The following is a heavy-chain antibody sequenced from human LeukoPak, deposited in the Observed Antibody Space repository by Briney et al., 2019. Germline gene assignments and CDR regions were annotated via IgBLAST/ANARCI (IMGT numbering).Heavy chain of an antibody. J-gene: IGHJ6*02. D-gene: IGHD3-3*01. CDR2: IYYSGST. Sequence: PSETLSLTCTVSGGSISSSSYYWGWIRQPPGKGLEWIGSIYYSGSTNYNPSLKSRVTISVDTSKNQFSLKLSSVTAADTAVYYCARGGYDFWSGYYNQHYYGMDVWGQGTTVTVSS. CDR1: GGSISSSSYY. CDR3: ARGGYDFWSGYYNQHYYGMDV. V-gene: IGHV4-39*07.